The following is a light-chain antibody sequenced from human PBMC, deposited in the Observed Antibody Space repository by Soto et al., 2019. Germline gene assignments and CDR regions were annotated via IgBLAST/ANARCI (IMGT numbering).Light chain of an antibody. J-gene: IGLJ1*01. V-gene: IGLV2-23*02. CDR1: SRNVGLYHA. Sequence: QSALTQPASVSGSPGQSVTISCTGTSRNVGLYHAISWYQQHPGKAPKLIIYEVSKRPSGVSNRFSGSKSGNTASLTISGLQPEDEADYYCCSYASSSTYVFGTGTKLTVL. CDR3: CSYASSSTYV. CDR2: EVS.